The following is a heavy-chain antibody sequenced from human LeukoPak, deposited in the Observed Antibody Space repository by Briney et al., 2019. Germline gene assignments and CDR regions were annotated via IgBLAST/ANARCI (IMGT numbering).Heavy chain of an antibody. Sequence: HPGGFLRLSCAASEFTFSSFAMSWVRQAPGKGLEWVSTISRSGVATYYANSVKGRFTISRDNSKNTVYLQMSSLRAEDTAMYYCAKHSHDGSAPYYEVQLDYWGQGTLVTVSS. D-gene: IGHD3-22*01. CDR2: ISRSGVAT. CDR3: AKHSHDGSAPYYEVQLDY. V-gene: IGHV3-23*01. CDR1: EFTFSSFA. J-gene: IGHJ4*02.